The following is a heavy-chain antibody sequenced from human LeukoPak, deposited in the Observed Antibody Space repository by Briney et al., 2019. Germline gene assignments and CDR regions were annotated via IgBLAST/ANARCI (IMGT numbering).Heavy chain of an antibody. J-gene: IGHJ4*02. CDR2: MNLNTGAT. D-gene: IGHD6-19*01. V-gene: IGHV1-2*02. CDR1: GYTFTGYY. CDR3: ARDRVGSGWPRPWYFEF. Sequence: ASVKLSCKPSGYTFTGYYLHWVRQAPGQALEWMGWMNLNTGATAYAQNFQGRVAMSRDTSIDTAYMDLSSLTSDDTAVYYCARDRVGSGWPRPWYFEFWGQGTLVTVSS.